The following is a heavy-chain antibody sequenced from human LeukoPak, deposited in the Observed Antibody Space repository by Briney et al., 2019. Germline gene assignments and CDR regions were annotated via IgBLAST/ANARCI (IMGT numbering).Heavy chain of an antibody. CDR1: GGSFSGYY. CDR2: INYSGST. CDR3: ARGRSYVRYSSGWYGDDY. D-gene: IGHD6-19*01. Sequence: PSETLSLTCAVYGGSFSGYYWSWIRQPPGKGLEWIGEINYSGSTNYNPSLKSRVTISVDTSKNQFSLKLSSVTAADTAVYYCARGRSYVRYSSGWYGDDYWGQGTLVTVSS. V-gene: IGHV4-34*01. J-gene: IGHJ4*02.